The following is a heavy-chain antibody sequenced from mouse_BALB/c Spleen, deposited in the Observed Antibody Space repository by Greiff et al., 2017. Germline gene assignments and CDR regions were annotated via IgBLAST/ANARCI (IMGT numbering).Heavy chain of an antibody. Sequence: EVKLMESGAELVRSGASVKLSCTASGFNIKDYYMHWVKQRPEQGLEWIGWIDPENGDTEYAPKFQGKATMTADTSSNTAYLQLSSLTSEDTAVYYCNAYYGSSYGFDYWGQGTTLTVSA. CDR2: IDPENGDT. J-gene: IGHJ2*01. CDR3: NAYYGSSYGFDY. D-gene: IGHD1-1*01. V-gene: IGHV14-4*02. CDR1: GFNIKDYY.